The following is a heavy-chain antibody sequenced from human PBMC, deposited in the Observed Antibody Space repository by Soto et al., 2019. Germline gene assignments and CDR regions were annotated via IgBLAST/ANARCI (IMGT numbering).Heavy chain of an antibody. CDR1: GYTFTSHD. J-gene: IGHJ5*02. V-gene: IGHV1-8*01. CDR2: LNPNSGGT. Sequence: QEPLVQSGAEVRKPGASVKVSCKASGYTFTSHDINWVRQASGQGIEWMGWLNPNSGGTGIAQKFQGRVTLTRDTSITTAYLELTSLTSEDTAVYYCARGQHYDFWSAYNWFDPWGQGTLVTVSS. D-gene: IGHD3-3*01. CDR3: ARGQHYDFWSAYNWFDP.